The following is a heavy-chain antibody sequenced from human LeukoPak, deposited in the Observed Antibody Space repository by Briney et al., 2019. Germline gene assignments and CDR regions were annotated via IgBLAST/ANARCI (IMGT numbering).Heavy chain of an antibody. CDR2: ISWNSGSI. V-gene: IGHV3-9*01. Sequence: GGSLRLSCAASGFTFDDYAMHWVRQAPGKGLEWVSGISWNSGSIGYADSVKGRFTISRDNAKNSLYLQMNSLRAEDSSLYYCAKDRKSMVRGVMADYWGRGTLVTVSS. CDR3: AKDRKSMVRGVMADY. J-gene: IGHJ4*02. CDR1: GFTFDDYA. D-gene: IGHD3-10*01.